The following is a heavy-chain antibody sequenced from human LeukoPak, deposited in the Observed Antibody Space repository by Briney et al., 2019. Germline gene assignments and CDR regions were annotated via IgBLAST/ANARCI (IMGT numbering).Heavy chain of an antibody. CDR3: AKGDTSMDTTLDY. CDR1: GFTFDDYT. CDR2: ISWDGIST. J-gene: IGHJ4*02. V-gene: IGHV3-43*01. D-gene: IGHD5-18*01. Sequence: PGGSLRLSCAASGFTFDDYTMHWVRQAPGKVLEWVSLISWDGISTYYTDSVKGRFTISRDNSKNSLYLQTNSLITGDTALYYCAKGDTSMDTTLDYWGQGTLVTVAS.